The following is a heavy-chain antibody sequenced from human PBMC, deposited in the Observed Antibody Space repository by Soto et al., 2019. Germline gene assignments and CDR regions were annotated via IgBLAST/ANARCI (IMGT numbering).Heavy chain of an antibody. Sequence: DVQLVESGGGLVKPGGSLRLSCAASGFTFNMYSISWVRQAPGKGLEWVSSISGIGAYIYYADSVKGRFTISRDNAKNSLYLQMSSLRAEDTAVYYCARDASGWAFDPWGQGTLVTVSS. CDR2: ISGIGAYI. V-gene: IGHV3-21*06. CDR1: GFTFNMYS. D-gene: IGHD6-19*01. CDR3: ARDASGWAFDP. J-gene: IGHJ5*02.